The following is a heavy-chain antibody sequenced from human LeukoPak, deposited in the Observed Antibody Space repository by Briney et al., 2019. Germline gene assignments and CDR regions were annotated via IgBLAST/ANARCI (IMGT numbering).Heavy chain of an antibody. CDR1: GFTLSSYS. Sequence: GGSLRLSCAVSGFTLSSYSMNWVRQAPGKGLEWVSSISSSSSYIYYTDSVKGRFTISRDNARNSLYLQMNSLRAEDTAVYYCAKDDRWLQFCCWGQGTLVTVSA. CDR2: ISSSSSYI. J-gene: IGHJ4*02. CDR3: AKDDRWLQFCC. D-gene: IGHD5-24*01. V-gene: IGHV3-21*04.